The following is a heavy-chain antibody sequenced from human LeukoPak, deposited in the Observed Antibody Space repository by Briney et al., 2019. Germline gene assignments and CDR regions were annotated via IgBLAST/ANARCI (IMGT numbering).Heavy chain of an antibody. V-gene: IGHV4-59*01. Sequence: KSSETLSLTCTVSGGSISPYYWSWIRQPSGKGLEWIGYIHYSGSTNYNPSLKSRVSMSVDTSKNQFSLKLSSVTAADTAVYYCARTPVAAAGPYYYYGMDVWGQGTTVTVSS. J-gene: IGHJ6*02. CDR1: GGSISPYY. CDR3: ARTPVAAAGPYYYYGMDV. D-gene: IGHD6-13*01. CDR2: IHYSGST.